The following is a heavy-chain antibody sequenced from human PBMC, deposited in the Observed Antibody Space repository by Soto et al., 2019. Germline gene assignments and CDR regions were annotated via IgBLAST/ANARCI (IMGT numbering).Heavy chain of an antibody. CDR3: ARDPGPEQWLPLVDY. J-gene: IGHJ4*02. D-gene: IGHD6-19*01. CDR1: GFTFSSYA. CDR2: ISAEGGLI. Sequence: AGGSLRLSCAASGFTFSSYAMSWVRQAPGKGLEWVSGISAEGGLIYYADSVKGRFNMSRDNSKNTLYLQMSSLRAEDTAVYYCARDPGPEQWLPLVDYWGQGTLVTVSS. V-gene: IGHV3-23*01.